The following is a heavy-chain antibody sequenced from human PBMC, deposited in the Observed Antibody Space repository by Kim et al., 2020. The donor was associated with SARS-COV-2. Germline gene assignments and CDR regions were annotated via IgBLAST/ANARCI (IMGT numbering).Heavy chain of an antibody. CDR3: ARRSGYSDGYSFDY. D-gene: IGHD5-18*01. V-gene: IGHV3-9*01. J-gene: IGHJ4*02. Sequence: ADSVKGRFTISRDNAETSLYLQMNSLGADDAALYYCARRSGYSDGYSFDYWGQGTLVTVSS.